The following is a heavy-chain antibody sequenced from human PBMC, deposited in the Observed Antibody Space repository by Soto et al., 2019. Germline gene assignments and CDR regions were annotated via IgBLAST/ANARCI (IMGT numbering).Heavy chain of an antibody. D-gene: IGHD3-9*01. Sequence: QVQLVQSGAEVKKPGASVKVSCKASGYTFTGYYMHWVRQAPGQGLEWMGWINPNSGGTNYAQKCQGWVTMTRDTSISTAYMELSRLRSDDTAVYYCARDRGYDILTGYAPNDAFDIWGQGTMVTVSS. V-gene: IGHV1-2*04. CDR1: GYTFTGYY. CDR2: INPNSGGT. J-gene: IGHJ3*02. CDR3: ARDRGYDILTGYAPNDAFDI.